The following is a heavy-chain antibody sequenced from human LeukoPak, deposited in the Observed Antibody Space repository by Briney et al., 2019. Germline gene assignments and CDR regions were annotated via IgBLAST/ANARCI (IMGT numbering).Heavy chain of an antibody. D-gene: IGHD2-15*01. J-gene: IGHJ4*02. CDR1: GFTFSSYW. CDR2: INSHGNIT. Sequence: GGTLRLSRAASGFTFSSYWMHWVREGPGTGLVWGSRINSHGNITSYADSVKCRFTISRDNAKNTLYLQMSSLRAEDSALYYCASEDGSGFHYWAGGTLVSVPS. CDR3: ASEDGSGFHY. V-gene: IGHV3-74*01.